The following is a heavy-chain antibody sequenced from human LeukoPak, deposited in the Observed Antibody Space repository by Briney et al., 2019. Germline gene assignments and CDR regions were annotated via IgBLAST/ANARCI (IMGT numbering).Heavy chain of an antibody. CDR1: GFTVSSNY. V-gene: IGHV3-53*01. CDR2: IYSGGST. J-gene: IGHJ4*02. CDR3: ARAVQVGLLDY. Sequence: PGGSLRLSCAASGFTVSSNYMSWLRQAPGKGLEWVSVIYSGGSTYYADFVKGRFTISRDNSKNTLYLQMNSLRAEDTAVYYCARAVQVGLLDYWGQGTLVTVSS. D-gene: IGHD2-8*02.